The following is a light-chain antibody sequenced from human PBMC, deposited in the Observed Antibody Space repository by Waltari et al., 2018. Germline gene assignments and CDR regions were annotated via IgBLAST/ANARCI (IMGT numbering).Light chain of an antibody. CDR3: QQYNNWPPLT. J-gene: IGKJ4*01. CDR2: GAS. Sequence: EIVMTQSPATLSVSPGERATLSCRASQSVSSNLAWYQPKPGQAPRLLIHGASTRATGTPARFSGSGSGTEFTLTISSLQSEDFAVYYCQQYNNWPPLTFGGGTKVEIK. CDR1: QSVSSN. V-gene: IGKV3-15*01.